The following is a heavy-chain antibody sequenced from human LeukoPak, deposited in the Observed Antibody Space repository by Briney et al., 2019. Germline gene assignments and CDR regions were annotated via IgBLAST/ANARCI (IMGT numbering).Heavy chain of an antibody. D-gene: IGHD3-10*01. CDR3: AKPDEITMVRGDLFDY. V-gene: IGHV3-23*01. CDR1: GFTFSSYA. Sequence: GGSLRLSCAASGFTFSSYAMSWVRQAPGKGLEWVSAISGSGGSTYYADSVKGRFTISRDNSKNTLYPQMNSLRAEDTAVYYCAKPDEITMVRGDLFDYWGQGTLVTVSS. CDR2: ISGSGGST. J-gene: IGHJ4*02.